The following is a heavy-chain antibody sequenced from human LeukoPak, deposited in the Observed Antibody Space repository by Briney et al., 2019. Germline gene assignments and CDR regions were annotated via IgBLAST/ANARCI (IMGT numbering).Heavy chain of an antibody. CDR3: ARVDRYHFYLDV. CDR1: GGTIRTYS. CDR2: IIPIFGTP. V-gene: IGHV1-69*05. Sequence: SSVKILSKASGGTIRTYSVICLRQDPGQGLEWMGGIIPIFGTPNYAQKFQGRVKVTTDDATGTAYMELSSLMSEDTAIYYCARVDRYHFYLDVWGKGTPVTVSS. J-gene: IGHJ6*03.